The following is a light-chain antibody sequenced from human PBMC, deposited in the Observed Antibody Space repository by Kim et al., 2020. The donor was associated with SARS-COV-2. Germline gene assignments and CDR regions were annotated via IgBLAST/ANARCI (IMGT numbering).Light chain of an antibody. J-gene: IGLJ1*01. CDR2: YDS. CDR1: NIGSKS. Sequence: SYELTQPPSVSVAPGKTARITCGGNNIGSKSVHWYQQKPGQAPVLVIYYDSDRPSGIPERFSGSNSGNTATLTISRVEAGDEADYYCQVWESSSDHQVFG. V-gene: IGLV3-21*01. CDR3: QVWESSSDHQV.